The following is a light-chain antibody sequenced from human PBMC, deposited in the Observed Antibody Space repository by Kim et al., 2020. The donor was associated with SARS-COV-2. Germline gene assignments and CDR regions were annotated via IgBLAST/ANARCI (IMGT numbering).Light chain of an antibody. J-gene: IGLJ2*01. CDR2: GNN. Sequence: SSELTQDPAVSVALGQTVRITCQGDSLRTFYASWYQQKPGQAPVLVIYGNNIRPSGIPDRFSASYSGDTASLTITGAQADDEADYYCNPRDNSGNQVPPRVFGGGTQLTVL. CDR3: NPRDNSGNQVPPRV. V-gene: IGLV3-19*01. CDR1: SLRTFY.